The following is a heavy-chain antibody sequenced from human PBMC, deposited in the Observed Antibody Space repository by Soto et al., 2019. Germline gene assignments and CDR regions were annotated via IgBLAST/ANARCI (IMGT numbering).Heavy chain of an antibody. V-gene: IGHV1-46*01. D-gene: IGHD4-17*01. J-gene: IGHJ1*01. Sequence: GASVKFSCKASGDTFTTYYIHWVRQAPGQGLEWMGMINTSGGTTTYAQKFQGKVTMTRGTSTSTVYRELSSLGSEDTAVYFRAREDDYGDFGSEYFQHWGQGTLVTVP. CDR3: AREDDYGDFGSEYFQH. CDR1: GDTFTTYY. CDR2: INTSGGTT.